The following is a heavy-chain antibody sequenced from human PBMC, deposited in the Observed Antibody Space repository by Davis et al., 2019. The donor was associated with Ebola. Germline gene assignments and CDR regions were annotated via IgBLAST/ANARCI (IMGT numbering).Heavy chain of an antibody. J-gene: IGHJ4*02. CDR3: ARGFGVAVIRPDSDY. CDR2: INVANAKT. V-gene: IGHV1-3*01. Sequence: ASVKVSCKASGYTFSSYALHWVRQAPGQRPEWMGWINVANAKTKYSEKFQGRVTITRDLVASTAYMELSRLRSEDTAVYYCARGFGVAVIRPDSDYWGQGTLVTVSS. D-gene: IGHD3-3*01. CDR1: GYTFSSYA.